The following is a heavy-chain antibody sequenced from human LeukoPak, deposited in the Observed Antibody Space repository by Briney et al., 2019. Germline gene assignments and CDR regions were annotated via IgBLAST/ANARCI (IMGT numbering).Heavy chain of an antibody. J-gene: IGHJ3*02. V-gene: IGHV1-69*13. CDR1: GDIFRKSG. CDR2: IIPVFGTA. D-gene: IGHD3-10*01. Sequence: WASVKVSCKTSGDIFRKSGISWVRQAPGHGLEWMGGIIPVFGTANNAQKLQGRVTITADESTTTIYMELTNLRSEDTAVYYCAREDGEGGSPGGFLDIWGLGKMVIVS. CDR3: AREDGEGGSPGGFLDI.